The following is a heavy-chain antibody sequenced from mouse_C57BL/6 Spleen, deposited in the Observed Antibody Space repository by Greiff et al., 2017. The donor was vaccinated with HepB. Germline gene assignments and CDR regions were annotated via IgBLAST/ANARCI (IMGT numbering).Heavy chain of an antibody. Sequence: EVQGVESGGGLVQSGRSLRLSCATSGFTFSDFYMEWVRQAPGKGLEWIAASRNKANDYTTEYSASVKGRFIVSRDTSQSILYLQMNALRAEDTAIYYCARDGDYDYDYAMDYWGQGTSVTVSS. D-gene: IGHD2-4*01. V-gene: IGHV7-1*01. CDR3: ARDGDYDYDYAMDY. CDR1: GFTFSDFY. CDR2: SRNKANDYTT. J-gene: IGHJ4*01.